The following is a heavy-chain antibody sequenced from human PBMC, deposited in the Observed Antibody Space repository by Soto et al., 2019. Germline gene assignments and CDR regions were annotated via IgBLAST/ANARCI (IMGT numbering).Heavy chain of an antibody. J-gene: IGHJ5*02. D-gene: IGHD6-19*01. Sequence: SETLSLTCTVSGGSISSSSYYWGWIRQPPGKGLEWIGSIYYSGSTYYNPSLKSRVTISVDTSKNQFSLKLSSVTAADTAMYYCARVLNSSGWYHGWFDPWGQGTLVTLSS. V-gene: IGHV4-39*01. CDR2: IYYSGST. CDR3: ARVLNSSGWYHGWFDP. CDR1: GGSISSSSYY.